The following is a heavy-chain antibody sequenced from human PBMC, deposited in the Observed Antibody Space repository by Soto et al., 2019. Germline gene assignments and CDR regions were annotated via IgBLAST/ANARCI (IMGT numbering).Heavy chain of an antibody. D-gene: IGHD6-19*01. J-gene: IGHJ4*02. V-gene: IGHV3-21*01. CDR1: GFTFSSYS. CDR2: ISSSSGYI. CDR3: AREGMAVAGYYFDY. Sequence: EVQLVESGGGLVKPGGSLRLSCAASGFTFSSYSMNWVRQAPGKGLEWVSAISSSSGYIYYADSVKGRFTISRDNAKNSLYLQMNSLRAEDTAVYYCAREGMAVAGYYFDYWGQGTLVTVSS.